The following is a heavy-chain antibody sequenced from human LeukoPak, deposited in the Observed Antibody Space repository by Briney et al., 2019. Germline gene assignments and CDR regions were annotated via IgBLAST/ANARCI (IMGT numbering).Heavy chain of an antibody. V-gene: IGHV4-34*01. CDR3: AREWIQLWFSFFDY. Sequence: PSETLSLTCAVYGGSFSGYYWSWIRQPPGKGLEWIGEINHSGSTNYNPSLKSRVTISVDTSRNQFSLKLSSVTAADTAVYYCAREWIQLWFSFFDYWGQGTLVTVSS. J-gene: IGHJ4*02. CDR1: GGSFSGYY. D-gene: IGHD5-18*01. CDR2: INHSGST.